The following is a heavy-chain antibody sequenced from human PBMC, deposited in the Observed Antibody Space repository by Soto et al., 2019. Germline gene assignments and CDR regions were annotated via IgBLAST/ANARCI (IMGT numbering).Heavy chain of an antibody. CDR2: ISAYNGNT. CDR3: ARIFIDELVFGWFDP. V-gene: IGHV1-18*01. J-gene: IGHJ5*02. D-gene: IGHD3-3*01. CDR1: GYTFTSYC. Sequence: ASVKVSCKASGYTFTSYCISWVRQAPGQGLEWMGWISAYNGNTNYAQKLQGRVTMTTDTSTSTAYMELRSLRSDDTAVYYCARIFIDELVFGWFDPWGQGTQVTVSS.